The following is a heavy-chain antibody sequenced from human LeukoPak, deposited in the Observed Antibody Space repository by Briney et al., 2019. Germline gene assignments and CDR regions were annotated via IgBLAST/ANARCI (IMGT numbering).Heavy chain of an antibody. V-gene: IGHV1-18*01. Sequence: ASVKVSCKASGYTFSSYAFSWVRQAPGQGLEWMGWISAYNGNTNYAQRLQDRVTMTTDTSTSTAYMELRSLRSDDTAVYYCAREGGCSSTNCSPVRFFDYWGQGTLVTVSS. CDR3: AREGGCSSTNCSPVRFFDY. CDR2: ISAYNGNT. J-gene: IGHJ4*02. CDR1: GYTFSSYA. D-gene: IGHD2-2*01.